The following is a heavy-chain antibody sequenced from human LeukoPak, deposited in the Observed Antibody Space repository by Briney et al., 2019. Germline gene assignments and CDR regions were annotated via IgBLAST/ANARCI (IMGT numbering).Heavy chain of an antibody. D-gene: IGHD3-16*01. CDR2: ILPLFGPA. Sequence: WASVKVSCKASGGTFSSYAIRWVRQAPGQGLVWMGGILPLFGPAKYAQKLERRDPITADESTRTAYMELRRLSYKHTAVYYGASDQDWGTDYFDYWGQRTLVTVSS. J-gene: IGHJ4*02. CDR1: GGTFSSYA. V-gene: IGHV1-69*13. CDR3: ASDQDWGTDYFDY.